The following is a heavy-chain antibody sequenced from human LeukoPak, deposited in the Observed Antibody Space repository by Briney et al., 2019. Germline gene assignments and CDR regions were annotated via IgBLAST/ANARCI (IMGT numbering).Heavy chain of an antibody. CDR2: INPNSGGT. D-gene: IGHD3-3*01. Sequence: GASVKVSCKASGYTFTGYYMHWVRQAPGQGLEWMGWINPNSGGTNYAQTFQGRVTMTRDTSISTAYMELSRLRSDDTAVYYCARDKYDFWSGYSAAPGDYWGQGTLVTVSS. J-gene: IGHJ4*02. V-gene: IGHV1-2*02. CDR1: GYTFTGYY. CDR3: ARDKYDFWSGYSAAPGDY.